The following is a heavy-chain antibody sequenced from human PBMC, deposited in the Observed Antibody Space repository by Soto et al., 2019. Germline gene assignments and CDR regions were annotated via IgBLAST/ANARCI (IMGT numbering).Heavy chain of an antibody. CDR2: IYYTGIT. V-gene: IGHV4-59*01. CDR3: ARVWGGAFDI. D-gene: IGHD3-10*01. CDR1: GGSISSYY. Sequence: QVQLQESGPGLVKPSETLSLTCTVSGGSISSYYWGWIRQPPGKGLEWIGYIYYTGITNYNPSLKSRVTISVDTSKNRLSLKLRSVTAADTAVYYCARVWGGAFDIWGEGTMVTVSS. J-gene: IGHJ3*02.